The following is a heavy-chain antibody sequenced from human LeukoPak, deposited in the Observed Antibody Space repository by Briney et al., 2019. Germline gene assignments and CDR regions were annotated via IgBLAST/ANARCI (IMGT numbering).Heavy chain of an antibody. CDR3: ATVPRRGSVFGYYYYYGMDV. CDR1: GYTLTELS. J-gene: IGHJ6*02. D-gene: IGHD5/OR15-5a*01. Sequence: ASVKVSCKVSGYTLTELSMHWVRQAPGKGLEWMGGFDPEDGETIYAQKFQGRVTKTEDTSTDTAYMELSSLRSEDTAVYYCATVPRRGSVFGYYYYYGMDVWGQGTTVTVSS. CDR2: FDPEDGET. V-gene: IGHV1-24*01.